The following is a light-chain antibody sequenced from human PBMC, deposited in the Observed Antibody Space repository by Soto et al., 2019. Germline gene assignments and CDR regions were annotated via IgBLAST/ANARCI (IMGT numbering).Light chain of an antibody. J-gene: IGLJ1*01. Sequence: QSALTQPPSVSGSPGQSVTISCTGTSVDVGAYDFVSWYQQHPGKAPKLLIYVVSGRPSGVPDRFSGSKSGNAASLTISGLQAEDEADYYCSSFTTSHTYIFGTGTKLTVL. V-gene: IGLV2-11*01. CDR3: SSFTTSHTYI. CDR1: SVDVGAYDF. CDR2: VVS.